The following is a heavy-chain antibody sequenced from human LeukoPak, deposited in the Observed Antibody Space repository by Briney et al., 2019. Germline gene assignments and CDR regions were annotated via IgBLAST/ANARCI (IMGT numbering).Heavy chain of an antibody. Sequence: GSLRLSCAASGFTVSSNYLSWVRQAPGMGLEWVSVIYSGGGTYYADSVKGRFTISRDNSKNTLYLQMNSLRAEDTAVYYCASIGVAGQFDYWGQGTLVTVSS. D-gene: IGHD6-19*01. V-gene: IGHV3-53*01. CDR2: IYSGGGT. CDR3: ASIGVAGQFDY. CDR1: GFTVSSNY. J-gene: IGHJ4*02.